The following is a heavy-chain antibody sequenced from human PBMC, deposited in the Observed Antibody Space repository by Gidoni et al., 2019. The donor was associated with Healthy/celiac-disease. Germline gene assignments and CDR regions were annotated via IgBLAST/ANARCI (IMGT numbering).Heavy chain of an antibody. CDR3: ARHRFAYCSGVSCYPGGAFAI. V-gene: IGHV4-59*08. J-gene: IGHJ3*02. D-gene: IGHD2-15*01. Sequence: QVQLQESDPGRVKPWETLSLICTVSGGSIGRDYWSWIRQPPGKGLEWIGYIYDSGRTNYNPPLKSRVTISVDTSNNQFSLKLSSVTAADTAVYYCARHRFAYCSGVSCYPGGAFAIWGQGTMFTVSS. CDR2: IYDSGRT. CDR1: GGSIGRDY.